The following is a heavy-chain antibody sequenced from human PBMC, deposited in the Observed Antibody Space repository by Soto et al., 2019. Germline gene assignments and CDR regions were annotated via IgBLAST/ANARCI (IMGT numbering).Heavy chain of an antibody. J-gene: IGHJ3*02. CDR3: ARGLLGAMADDAFDI. D-gene: IGHD1-26*01. Sequence: PSETLSLTCAVSGGSISSGGYSWSWIRQPPGKGLEWIGYIYHSGSTYYNPSLKSRVTISVDRSKNQFSLKLSSVTAADTAVYYCARGLLGAMADDAFDIWGQGTMVTVSS. CDR2: IYHSGST. V-gene: IGHV4-30-2*01. CDR1: GGSISSGGYS.